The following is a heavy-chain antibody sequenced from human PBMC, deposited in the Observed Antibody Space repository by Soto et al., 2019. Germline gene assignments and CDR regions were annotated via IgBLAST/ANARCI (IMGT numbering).Heavy chain of an antibody. V-gene: IGHV4-59*08. CDR1: DGSISSYY. CDR3: AGGEPFDY. D-gene: IGHD3-16*01. CDR2: IYYSEST. J-gene: IGHJ4*02. Sequence: KLSQTLSLTYTVSDGSISSYYWSWIRQPPGKGLEWIGYIYYSESTNYNPSLKSRVTISVDTSKNHYSLKLSSVTAADTAVYYCAGGEPFDYWGQGTLVTVSS.